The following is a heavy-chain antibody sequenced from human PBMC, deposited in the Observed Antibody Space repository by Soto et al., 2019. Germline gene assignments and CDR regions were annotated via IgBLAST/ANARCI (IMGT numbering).Heavy chain of an antibody. CDR2: IKQDGSEK. D-gene: IGHD6-6*01. Sequence: PGGSLRLSCAASGFTFSSYWMSWVRQAPGKGLEWVANIKQDGSEKYYVDSVKGRFTISRDNAKNSLYLQMNSLRAEDTAVYYCARDVGSYSSSAWWFGEPLQSGYYYYYYMDVWGKGTTVTVSS. CDR1: GFTFSSYW. CDR3: ARDVGSYSSSAWWFGEPLQSGYYYYYYMDV. V-gene: IGHV3-7*01. J-gene: IGHJ6*03.